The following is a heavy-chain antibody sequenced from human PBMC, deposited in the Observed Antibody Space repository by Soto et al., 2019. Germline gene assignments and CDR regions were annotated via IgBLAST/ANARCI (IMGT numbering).Heavy chain of an antibody. Sequence: QVQLVESGGGVVQPGRSLRLSCAASGFNFSNYGMHWVRQAPGKGLEWVAVVSYDGSSKFYADSVKGRFTISRDNSKNTLYLQMSSLRAEDTAVYYCAKLTTYYDFWSGYYTNWFDPWGQGTLVTVSS. CDR2: VSYDGSSK. J-gene: IGHJ5*02. CDR1: GFNFSNYG. V-gene: IGHV3-30*18. CDR3: AKLTTYYDFWSGYYTNWFDP. D-gene: IGHD3-3*01.